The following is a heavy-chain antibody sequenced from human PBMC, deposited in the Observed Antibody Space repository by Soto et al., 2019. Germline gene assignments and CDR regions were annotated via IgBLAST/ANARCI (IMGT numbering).Heavy chain of an antibody. Sequence: GGSLRLSCAASGFTFSSYWMSWVRQAPGKGLEWVANIKQDGSEKYYVDSVKGRFTISRDNAKNSLYLQMNSLRAEDTAVYYCARVLTILGYCSGGSCYSSIDAFDIWGQGTMVTVSS. CDR2: IKQDGSEK. J-gene: IGHJ3*02. V-gene: IGHV3-7*01. CDR1: GFTFSSYW. CDR3: ARVLTILGYCSGGSCYSSIDAFDI. D-gene: IGHD2-15*01.